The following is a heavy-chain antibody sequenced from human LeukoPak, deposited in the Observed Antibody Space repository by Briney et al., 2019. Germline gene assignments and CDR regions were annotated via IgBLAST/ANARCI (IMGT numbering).Heavy chain of an antibody. CDR3: IFAPWDYYDSSGSLFDY. CDR1: GGTFSSYA. V-gene: IGHV1-69*04. CDR2: IIPILGIA. Sequence: GASVKASCKASGGTFSSYAISWVRQAPGQGLEWMGRIIPILGIANYAQKFQGRVTITADKSTSTAYMELSSLRSEDTAVYYCIFAPWDYYDSSGSLFDYWGQGTLVTVSS. J-gene: IGHJ4*02. D-gene: IGHD3-22*01.